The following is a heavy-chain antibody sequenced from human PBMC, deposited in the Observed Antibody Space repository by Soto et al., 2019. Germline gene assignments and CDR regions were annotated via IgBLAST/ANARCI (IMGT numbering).Heavy chain of an antibody. V-gene: IGHV4-34*01. Sequence: PSETLSLTCAVYGGSFSGYYWSWIRQPPGKGLEWIGEINHSGSTNYNPSLKSRVTISVDTSKNQFSLKLSSVTAADTAVYYCARRFYGGYYFDYWGQGTLVTVSS. CDR1: GGSFSGYY. D-gene: IGHD4-17*01. CDR3: ARRFYGGYYFDY. CDR2: INHSGST. J-gene: IGHJ4*02.